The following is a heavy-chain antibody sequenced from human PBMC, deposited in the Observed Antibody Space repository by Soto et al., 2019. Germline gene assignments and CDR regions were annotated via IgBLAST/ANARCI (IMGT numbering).Heavy chain of an antibody. CDR3: AHKGGRGAGMDV. V-gene: IGHV2-5*02. Sequence: QITLKESGPTLVKPTQTLTLTCTLSGFSLSTSGVDVGWIRQPPGKALEWLALIYWDEDKRYSPSLKSRLTITKDTSTNEVVLTMTNMDPVDTGTYYCAHKGGRGAGMDVWGQGATVTVSS. D-gene: IGHD2-15*01. CDR1: GFSLSTSGVD. J-gene: IGHJ6*02. CDR2: IYWDEDK.